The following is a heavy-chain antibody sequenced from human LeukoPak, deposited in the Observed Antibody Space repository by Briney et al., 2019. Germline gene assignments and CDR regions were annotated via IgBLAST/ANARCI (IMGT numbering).Heavy chain of an antibody. V-gene: IGHV3-11*01. J-gene: IGHJ2*01. CDR1: GFTFSDHY. D-gene: IGHD3-9*01. CDR3: ARDAAVLTGYPYWYFDL. CDR2: ISSTAATT. Sequence: GGSLRLSCAAPGFTFSDHYMAWVRQAPGKGLEWLSYISSTAATTYYPDFVKGRFTISRDNAKNLLFLEMTNLRVDDTAVYYYARDAAVLTGYPYWYFDLWGRGTLVSVSS.